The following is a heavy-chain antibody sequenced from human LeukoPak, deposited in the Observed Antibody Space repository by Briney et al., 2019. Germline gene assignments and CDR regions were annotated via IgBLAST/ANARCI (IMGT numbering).Heavy chain of an antibody. CDR2: IYSGGST. D-gene: IGHD5-12*01. CDR1: GFTVNSNY. V-gene: IGHV3-66*01. Sequence: TGGSLRLSCSASGFTVNSNYIRWVRQAPGKGLEWVSVIYSGGSTYYADSVKGRFTISRDNSKNTLFLQMNSLRAEDTAVYYCARGATECTQPFDYWGQGTLVTVSS. J-gene: IGHJ4*02. CDR3: ARGATECTQPFDY.